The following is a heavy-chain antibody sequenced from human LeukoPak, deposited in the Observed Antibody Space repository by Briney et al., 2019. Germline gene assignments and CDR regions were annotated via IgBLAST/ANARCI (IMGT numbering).Heavy chain of an antibody. D-gene: IGHD6-19*01. V-gene: IGHV3-21*01. CDR2: ISSSSSYI. CDR3: ARVGQWLGAFDY. J-gene: IGHJ4*02. Sequence: GGSLRLSCAASRFTFSSYSMNWVRQAPGKGLEWVSSISSSSSYIYYADSVKGRFTISRDNAKNSLYLQMNSLRAEDTAVYYCARVGQWLGAFDYWGQGTLVTVSS. CDR1: RFTFSSYS.